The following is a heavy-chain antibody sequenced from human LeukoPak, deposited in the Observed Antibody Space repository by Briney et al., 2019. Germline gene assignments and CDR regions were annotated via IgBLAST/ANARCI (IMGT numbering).Heavy chain of an antibody. V-gene: IGHV3-66*01. CDR1: GFTVSSNY. CDR3: ARDLIGGWPFDY. J-gene: IGHJ4*02. Sequence: GGSLRLSCAASGFTVSSNYMSWVRQAPGKGLEWVSVIHSGGTIYYADSVKGRFTISRDNSKDTLHLQMTSLRADDTAVYYCARDLIGGWPFDYWGQGTLVTVSS. D-gene: IGHD6-19*01. CDR2: IHSGGTI.